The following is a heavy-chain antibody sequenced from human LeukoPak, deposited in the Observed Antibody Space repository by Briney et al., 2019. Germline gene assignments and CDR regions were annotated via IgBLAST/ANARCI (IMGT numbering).Heavy chain of an antibody. J-gene: IGHJ3*02. CDR2: MNPNSGNT. D-gene: IGHD6-13*01. CDR3: ARVADIAAAGYRDAFDI. CDR1: GYTFTSYD. Sequence: ASVKVSCKASGYTFTSYDINWVRQATGQGLEWMGWMNPNSGNTSYAQKFQGRVTMTRDTFTSTVYMELSSLRSEDTAVYYCARVADIAAAGYRDAFDIWGQGTMVTVSS. V-gene: IGHV1-8*01.